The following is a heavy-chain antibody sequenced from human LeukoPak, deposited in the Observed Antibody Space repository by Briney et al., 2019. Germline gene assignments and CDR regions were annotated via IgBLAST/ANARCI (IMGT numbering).Heavy chain of an antibody. Sequence: PGGSLRLSCATSGFTFSRFTSNWVRQAPGKGLEWVSSISGSSTYIYYADSVKGRFTISRDDAKNSLYLQMNSLRAEDTAVYYCASNPQYCGGGCFFYWGQGTLVTVSS. J-gene: IGHJ4*02. V-gene: IGHV3-21*04. CDR1: GFTFSRFT. CDR2: ISGSSTYI. D-gene: IGHD2-21*02. CDR3: ASNPQYCGGGCFFY.